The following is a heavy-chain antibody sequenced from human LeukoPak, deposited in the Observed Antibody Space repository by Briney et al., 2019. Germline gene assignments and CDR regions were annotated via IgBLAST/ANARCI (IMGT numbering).Heavy chain of an antibody. Sequence: SSETLSLTCTVSGGSISSSSYYWGWIRQPPGKGLEWIGSIYYSGSTYYNPSLKSRVTISVDTSKNQFSLKLSSVTAADTAVYYCARVEDIVDSFDYWGQGTLVTVSS. CDR1: GGSISSSSYY. D-gene: IGHD5-12*01. CDR3: ARVEDIVDSFDY. V-gene: IGHV4-39*07. CDR2: IYYSGST. J-gene: IGHJ4*02.